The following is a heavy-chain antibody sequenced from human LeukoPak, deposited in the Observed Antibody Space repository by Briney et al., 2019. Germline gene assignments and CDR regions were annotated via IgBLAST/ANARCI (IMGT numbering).Heavy chain of an antibody. V-gene: IGHV4-39*07. CDR3: ARGQSKYCSGGSCYWGRRGLQYYFDY. CDR1: GGSIRSTSYY. J-gene: IGHJ4*02. Sequence: PSETLSLTCTVSGGSIRSTSYYWSCIRQPPGKGLEWIGSIYYTGSTYYNPSLKSRVTISVDTSKNQFSLKLSSVTAADTAVYYCARGQSKYCSGGSCYWGRRGLQYYFDYWGQGTLVTVSS. D-gene: IGHD2-15*01. CDR2: IYYTGST.